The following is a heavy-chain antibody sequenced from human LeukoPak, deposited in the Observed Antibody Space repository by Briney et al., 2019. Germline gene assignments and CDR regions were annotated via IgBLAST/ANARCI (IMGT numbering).Heavy chain of an antibody. CDR3: ARVKRAVDGGGVDP. Sequence: GESLRLSCVVSGFSFSGYWMSWVRQAPGKGLEWVANIKQDGSEKNYVVSVKGRITGFRDNAENSPYLQMNSLSAEDPAVYYCARVKRAVDGGGVDPWGQGTLVTVSS. J-gene: IGHJ5*02. D-gene: IGHD3-16*01. CDR1: GFSFSGYW. CDR2: IKQDGSEK. V-gene: IGHV3-7*01.